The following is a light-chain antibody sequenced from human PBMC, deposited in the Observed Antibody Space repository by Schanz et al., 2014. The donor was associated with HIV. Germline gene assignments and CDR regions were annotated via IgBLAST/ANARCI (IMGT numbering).Light chain of an antibody. Sequence: QSALTQPASVSGSPGQSITISCTGTSTDVGSYNLVSWYQHHPGKAPKMMIFEVSKRPSGVSNRFSGSKSGNTASLTIAGLQAEDEADYYCCSYPTTSTDVFGAGTKRTVL. CDR1: STDVGSYNL. CDR2: EVS. CDR3: CSYPTTSTDV. J-gene: IGLJ1*01. V-gene: IGLV2-14*02.